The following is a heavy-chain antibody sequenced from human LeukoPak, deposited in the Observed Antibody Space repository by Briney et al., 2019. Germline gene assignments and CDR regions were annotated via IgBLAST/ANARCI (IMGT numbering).Heavy chain of an antibody. CDR3: AKGYSDSTFFY. V-gene: IGHV3-48*01. J-gene: IGHJ4*02. CDR1: GFTFSSYS. CDR2: ISSSSSTI. D-gene: IGHD6-13*01. Sequence: PGGSLRPSCAASGFTFSSYSMNWVRQAPGKGLEWVSYISSSSSTIYYADSVKGRFTISRDNAKNSLYLQMNSLRVEDTAIYYCAKGYSDSTFFYWGQGTQVTVSS.